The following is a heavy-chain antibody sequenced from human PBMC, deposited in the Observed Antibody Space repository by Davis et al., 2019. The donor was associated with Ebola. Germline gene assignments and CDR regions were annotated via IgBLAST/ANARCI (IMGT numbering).Heavy chain of an antibody. V-gene: IGHV4-59*08. J-gene: IGHJ6*02. CDR1: GGSISSYY. CDR3: ARLRQQLVRDYYYYGMDV. D-gene: IGHD6-13*01. CDR2: IYYSGST. Sequence: MPSETLSLTCTVSGGSISSYYWSWIRQPPGKGLEWIGYIYYSGSTNYNPSLKSRVTISVDTSKNQFSLKLSSVTAADTAVYYCARLRQQLVRDYYYYGMDVWGQGTTVTVSS.